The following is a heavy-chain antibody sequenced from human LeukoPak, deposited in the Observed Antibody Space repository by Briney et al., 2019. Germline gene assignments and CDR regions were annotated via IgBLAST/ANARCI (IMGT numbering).Heavy chain of an antibody. D-gene: IGHD5-18*01. V-gene: IGHV4-39*01. J-gene: IGHJ4*02. CDR3: ARQVRYSYGSDY. CDR1: GGSISSSSHY. CDR2: IHYSGST. Sequence: SETLSLTCSVSGGSISSSSHYWSWIRQPPGQGLEWIGTIHYSGSTYYNMSLESQVTISVDTSNNQFSLKLTSVTAADTAVYYCARQVRYSYGSDYWGQGTLVTVSS.